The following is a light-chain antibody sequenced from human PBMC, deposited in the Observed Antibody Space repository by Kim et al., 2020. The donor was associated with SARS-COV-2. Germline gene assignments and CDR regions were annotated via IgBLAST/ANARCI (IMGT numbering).Light chain of an antibody. Sequence: DIQMTQSPPSVSASVGDRVTITCRASQSISTYLNWYQQKPGKAPNLLIYTASTLQSGVPSRFSGSGSGTDFTLTISSLQPEDFATYYSKQSYCVPRTFGQGTRLEI. J-gene: IGKJ2*01. CDR2: TAS. CDR1: QSISTY. V-gene: IGKV1-39*01. CDR3: KQSYCVPRT.